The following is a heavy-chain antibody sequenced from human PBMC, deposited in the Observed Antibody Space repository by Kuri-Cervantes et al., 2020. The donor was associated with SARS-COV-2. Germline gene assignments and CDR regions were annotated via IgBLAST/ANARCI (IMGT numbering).Heavy chain of an antibody. CDR2: INPSGGST. CDR1: GYTFTSYY. V-gene: IGHV1-46*01. J-gene: IGHJ2*01. D-gene: IGHD4-17*01. Sequence: ASVKVSCKASGYTFTSYYMHWVRQAPGQGLEWMGIINPSGGSTSYAQKFQGRVTMTRDTSTSTVYMELSSLRSEDTAVYYCARHLWATVTTRYFDLWGRGTLVTVSS. CDR3: ARHLWATVTTRYFDL.